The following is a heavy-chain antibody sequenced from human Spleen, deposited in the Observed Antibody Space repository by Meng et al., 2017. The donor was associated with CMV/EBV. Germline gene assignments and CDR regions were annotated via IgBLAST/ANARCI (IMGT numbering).Heavy chain of an antibody. CDR3: AGGFERDYYYYVVDV. D-gene: IGHD3-3*01. Sequence: GGSLRLSCAASGFTFSAYTMNWIRQAPGKGLEWLSYISRSARTIHHAESLGGRFTMSRDNGNNSLYLEMTSLRVEDTAVYYCAGGFERDYYYYVVDVWGQGTTVTVSS. CDR2: ISRSARTI. CDR1: GFTFSAYT. J-gene: IGHJ6*02. V-gene: IGHV3-11*04.